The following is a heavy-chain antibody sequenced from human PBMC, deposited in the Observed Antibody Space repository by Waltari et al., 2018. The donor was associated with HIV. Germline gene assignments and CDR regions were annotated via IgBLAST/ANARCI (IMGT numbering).Heavy chain of an antibody. D-gene: IGHD6-13*01. V-gene: IGHV3-33*01. CDR3: ARGGGSSSYNWFDP. CDR2: IWYDGSNK. Sequence: QVQLVESGGGVVQPGRSLRLSCAASGFTFRSSGMHWVRQDPGKGLEWGAVIWYDGSNKYYADSVKGRFTISRDNSKNTLYLQMNSLRAEDTAVYYCARGGGSSSYNWFDPWGQGTLVTVSS. J-gene: IGHJ5*02. CDR1: GFTFRSSG.